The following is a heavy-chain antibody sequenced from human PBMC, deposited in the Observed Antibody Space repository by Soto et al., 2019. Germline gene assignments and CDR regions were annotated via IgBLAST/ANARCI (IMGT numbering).Heavy chain of an antibody. V-gene: IGHV5-51*01. J-gene: IGHJ3*02. Sequence: GESLKISCKGSGYSFTSYWIGWVRQMPGKGLEWMGMIYSGDSDTRYSPSLQGQVTISADKSISTAYLQWSSLKASDTAMYYCARTCSGYEVHYFDNWGQGTMVTVSS. CDR2: IYSGDSDT. CDR3: ARTCSGYEVHYFDN. D-gene: IGHD5-12*01. CDR1: GYSFTSYW.